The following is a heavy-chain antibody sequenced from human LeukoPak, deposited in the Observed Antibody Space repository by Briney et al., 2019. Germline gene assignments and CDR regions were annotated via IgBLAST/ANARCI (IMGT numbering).Heavy chain of an antibody. J-gene: IGHJ4*02. CDR1: GGSISSGDYY. Sequence: SQTLSLTCTVSGGSISSGDYYWSWIRDPAGKGLELIGYIYYSGSTYYNPSLKSRVTISVDTSKNQFSLKLSSVTAADTAVYYCASSVVTPSPAFDYWGQGTLVTVSS. V-gene: IGHV4-30-4*01. CDR2: IYYSGST. D-gene: IGHD4-23*01. CDR3: ASSVVTPSPAFDY.